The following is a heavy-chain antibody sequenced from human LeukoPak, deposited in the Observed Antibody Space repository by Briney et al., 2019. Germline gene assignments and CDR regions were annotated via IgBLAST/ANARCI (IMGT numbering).Heavy chain of an antibody. Sequence: ASVKVSCKASGYTFTSYYIHWVRQAPGQGLEWMGIINPSGGSTGYAQKFQGRVTMTRDTSTSTVYMELSSLRYEDTAIYYCAKDRSPIHYYDTSGYLNWFDPWGQGTLVTVSS. CDR1: GYTFTSYY. D-gene: IGHD3-22*01. J-gene: IGHJ5*02. CDR3: AKDRSPIHYYDTSGYLNWFDP. CDR2: INPSGGST. V-gene: IGHV1-46*01.